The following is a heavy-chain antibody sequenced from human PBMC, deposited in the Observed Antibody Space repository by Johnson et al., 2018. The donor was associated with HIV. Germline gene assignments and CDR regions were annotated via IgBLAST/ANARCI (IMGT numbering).Heavy chain of an antibody. CDR3: ASCESEFGGWINAFDI. D-gene: IGHD3-16*01. J-gene: IGHJ3*02. CDR1: GFTVSSNY. V-gene: IGHV3-66*03. CDR2: IYSGGST. Sequence: VQLVESGGGLIQPGGSLRLSCAASGFTVSSNYMSWVRQAPGKGLEWVSVIYSGGSTYYADSVTGRFPLSRDNAKNTLYLQMNSLRAEDTAVYYCASCESEFGGWINAFDIWGQGTMVTVSS.